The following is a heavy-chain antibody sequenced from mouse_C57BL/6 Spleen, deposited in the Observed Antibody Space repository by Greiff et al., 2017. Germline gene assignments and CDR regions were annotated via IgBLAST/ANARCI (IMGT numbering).Heavy chain of an antibody. CDR2: ISSGGDYI. Sequence: EVKLMESGEGLVKPGGSLKLSCAASGFTFSSYAMSWVRQTPEKRLEWVAYISSGGDYIYYADTVKGRFTISRDNARNTLYLQMSSLKSEDTAMYYCTSLNYYGRSYWGQGTTLTVSS. D-gene: IGHD1-1*01. V-gene: IGHV5-9-1*02. CDR3: TSLNYYGRSY. J-gene: IGHJ2*01. CDR1: GFTFSSYA.